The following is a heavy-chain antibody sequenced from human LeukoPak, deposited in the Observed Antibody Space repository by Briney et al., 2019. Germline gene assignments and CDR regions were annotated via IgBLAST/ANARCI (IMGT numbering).Heavy chain of an antibody. V-gene: IGHV4-61*08. Sequence: SETLSLTCTVSGGSISSGGYYWSWIRQPPGKGLEWIGYIYYSGSTNYNPSLKSRVTISVDTSKNQFSLKLSSVTAADTAVYYCARSLIHNFDYWGQGTLVTVSS. CDR2: IYYSGST. J-gene: IGHJ4*02. CDR3: ARSLIHNFDY. CDR1: GGSISSGGYY.